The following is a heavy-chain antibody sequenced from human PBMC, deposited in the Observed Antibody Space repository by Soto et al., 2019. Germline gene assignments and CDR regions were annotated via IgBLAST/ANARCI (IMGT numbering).Heavy chain of an antibody. Sequence: GESLKISCKGSGYSFPIHWIGWVRQMPGKGLEWMGIIYPGDSDTTYSPSFQGRVTFAADKSINTAYLQWSSLQASDTGMYYCARSYDSAILNAFEVWGQGTMVTVSS. CDR1: GYSFPIHW. CDR2: IYPGDSDT. D-gene: IGHD3-10*01. CDR3: ARSYDSAILNAFEV. J-gene: IGHJ3*01. V-gene: IGHV5-51*01.